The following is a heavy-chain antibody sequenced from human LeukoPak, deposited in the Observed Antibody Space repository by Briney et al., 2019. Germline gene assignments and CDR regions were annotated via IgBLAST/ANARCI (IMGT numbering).Heavy chain of an antibody. J-gene: IGHJ4*02. V-gene: IGHV3-66*01. D-gene: IGHD2-2*01. CDR1: GFTFSSYG. CDR3: VSGDYCSSTSCTEN. Sequence: PGRSLRLSCAASGFTFSSYGMHWVRQDPGKGLEWISVMYNGGSTYYADSVKGRFTISRDSSENTMYLQMNSLRAEDTAVYFCVSGDYCSSTSCTENWGQGTLVTVSS. CDR2: MYNGGST.